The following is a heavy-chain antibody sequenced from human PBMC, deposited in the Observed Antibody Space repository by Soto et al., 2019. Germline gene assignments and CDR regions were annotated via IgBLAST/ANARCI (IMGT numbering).Heavy chain of an antibody. CDR2: ISGNGRSI. V-gene: IGHV3-23*01. D-gene: IGHD5-18*01. CDR1: GFAFSNYA. Sequence: SGGSLRLSCVASGFAFSNYAMNWVRQTPGKGLEWVSSISGNGRSIYYAQSVKGRFTISRDTSKNTLSLQMNSLRAEDTAVYFCASARTYNYAFDFWGQGTLVTVSS. J-gene: IGHJ4*02. CDR3: ASARTYNYAFDF.